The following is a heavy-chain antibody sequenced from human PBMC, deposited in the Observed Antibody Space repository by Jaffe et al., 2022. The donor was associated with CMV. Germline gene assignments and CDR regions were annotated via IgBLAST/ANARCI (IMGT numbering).Heavy chain of an antibody. CDR2: ISGDGTNT. CDR1: GLTFSHYT. CDR3: VIVRGYTNGIFDY. D-gene: IGHD5-18*01. V-gene: IGHV3-64D*06. J-gene: IGHJ4*02. Sequence: EVQLGESGGGLVQPGGSLRLSCSASGLTFSHYTMHWVRQAPGKGLEFVSAISGDGTNTYYANSVKGRFTISRDNSKNTLDLQLRSLRSEDTALYYCVIVRGYTNGIFDYWGQGTLVTVSS.